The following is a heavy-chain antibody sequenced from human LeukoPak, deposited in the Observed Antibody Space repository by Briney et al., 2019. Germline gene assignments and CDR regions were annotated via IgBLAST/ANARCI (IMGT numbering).Heavy chain of an antibody. D-gene: IGHD5-12*01. J-gene: IGHJ6*03. CDR1: GGSISSYY. Sequence: PSETLSLTCTVSGGSISSYYWSWIRQPPGKGLEWIGYIYTSGSTNYNPSLKSRVTISVDTSKNQFSLKLSSVTAADTAVYYCARHKVDYYYYYMDVWGKGTTVTVSS. V-gene: IGHV4-4*09. CDR3: ARHKVDYYYYYMDV. CDR2: IYTSGST.